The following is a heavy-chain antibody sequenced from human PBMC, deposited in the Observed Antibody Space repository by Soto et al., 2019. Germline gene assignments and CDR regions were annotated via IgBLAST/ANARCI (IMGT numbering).Heavy chain of an antibody. J-gene: IGHJ4*02. Sequence: GGSLRLSCAASGFTFSTYWMSWVRQAPGKGLEWVANIKQDGSEKYYVDSVKGRFTISRDNAKDSLYLEMNSLRAEDTAVYYCARESEDLTSNFDYWGQGTLVTVSS. CDR1: GFTFSTYW. CDR2: IKQDGSEK. V-gene: IGHV3-7*01. CDR3: ARESEDLTSNFDY.